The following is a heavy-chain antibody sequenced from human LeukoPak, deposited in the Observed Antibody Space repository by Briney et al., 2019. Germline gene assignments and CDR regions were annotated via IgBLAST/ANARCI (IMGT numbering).Heavy chain of an antibody. V-gene: IGHV3-74*01. D-gene: IGHD6-13*01. CDR2: INSDGSST. J-gene: IGHJ4*02. CDR3: ARIASHSSSWYDGGY. CDR1: GVTLSSYW. Sequence: GGSLRLSCAASGVTLSSYWMHWVRQAPGKGLVWVSRINSDGSSTTYADSVKGRFTISRDNAKNTLYLQMNSLRAEDTGVYYCARIASHSSSWYDGGYWGQGTLVTVSS.